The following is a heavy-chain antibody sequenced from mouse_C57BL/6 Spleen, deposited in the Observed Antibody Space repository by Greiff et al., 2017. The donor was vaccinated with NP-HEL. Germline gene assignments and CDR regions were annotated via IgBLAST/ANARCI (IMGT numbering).Heavy chain of an antibody. Sequence: EVNVVESGGGLVQPGASLRLSCAASGFTFTDYYMSWVRQPPGKAPEWLALIRNKANGYTTEYNASVKGRLTISRDNSQNILYLQMNTLRAEDSATYYCVKAAGNYEAWFAYWGQGTLVTVSA. CDR1: GFTFTDYY. D-gene: IGHD2-1*01. V-gene: IGHV7-4*01. CDR3: VKAAGNYEAWFAY. CDR2: IRNKANGYTT. J-gene: IGHJ3*01.